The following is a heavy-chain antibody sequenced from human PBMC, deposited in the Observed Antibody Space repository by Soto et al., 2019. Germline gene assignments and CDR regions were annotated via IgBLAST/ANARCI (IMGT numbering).Heavy chain of an antibody. J-gene: IGHJ2*01. CDR3: TGGASSGGWY. CDR2: VSPLFGTT. Sequence: QEQLVQSGAEVKKPGSPVKVSCKASGGTFSSATISWVRQAPGQGLEWMGGVSPLFGTTYYAQKFQGRLTITADASSGTADMELSSMKSEDTAVYYCTGGASSGGWY. D-gene: IGHD1-26*01. V-gene: IGHV1-69*01. CDR1: GGTFSSAT.